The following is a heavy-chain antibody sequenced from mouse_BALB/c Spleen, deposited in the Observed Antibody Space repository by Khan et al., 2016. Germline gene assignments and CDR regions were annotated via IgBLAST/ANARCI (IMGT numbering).Heavy chain of an antibody. CDR3: ASVYDYDYAMDY. CDR1: GFTFSSYV. J-gene: IGHJ4*01. CDR2: ISSGGSYT. Sequence: EVELVESGGDLVKPGGSLKLSCAATGFTFSSYVMSWVRQTPDKRLEWVATISSGGSYTYYPDSVKGRFTISRDNAKNTLYLQMSSLKSEDTAMYSCASVYDYDYAMDYWGQGTSVTVSS. D-gene: IGHD2-4*01. V-gene: IGHV5-6*01.